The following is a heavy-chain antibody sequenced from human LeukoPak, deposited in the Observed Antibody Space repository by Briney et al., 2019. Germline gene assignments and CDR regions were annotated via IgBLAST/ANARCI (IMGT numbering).Heavy chain of an antibody. D-gene: IGHD6-19*01. J-gene: IGHJ5*02. Sequence: PGGSLRLSCAASGFTVSSNYMSWVRQAPGKGLEWVSVTYSNGRTYYADSVKGRFTISRDISKNTLYLQMNSLRAEDTAVYYCAKDPDEWLVPNWFDPWGQGTLVTVSS. CDR3: AKDPDEWLVPNWFDP. CDR2: TYSNGRT. V-gene: IGHV3-53*01. CDR1: GFTVSSNY.